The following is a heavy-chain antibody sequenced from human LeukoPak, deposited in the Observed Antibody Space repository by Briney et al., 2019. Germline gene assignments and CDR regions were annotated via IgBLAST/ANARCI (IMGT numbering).Heavy chain of an antibody. Sequence: PGGSLRLSCAGSWLILEFYGMRCVRQAPGKGLEWVAGINWNGGSTGYAASVKGRCTISRDNAKTALYLEMNSLRVEDTAFYYCVRLGRDGYTYGAAYWGQGALVTVSS. CDR1: WLILEFYG. J-gene: IGHJ1*01. V-gene: IGHV3-20*04. D-gene: IGHD5-24*01. CDR2: INWNGGST. CDR3: VRLGRDGYTYGAAY.